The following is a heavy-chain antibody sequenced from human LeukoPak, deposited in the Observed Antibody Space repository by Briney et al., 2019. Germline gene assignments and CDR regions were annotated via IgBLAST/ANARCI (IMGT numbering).Heavy chain of an antibody. J-gene: IGHJ3*02. D-gene: IGHD6-19*01. CDR3: AREAGSTGPVGAFDI. CDR2: TYYRSKWYD. CDR1: GDSVSSNNAA. Sequence: SQTLSLTCAISGDSVSSNNAAWNWIRRSPSRGLEWLGKTYYRSKWYDDYAVSVKSRITINPDTSKNQFTLKMNSVTPEDTAVYYCAREAGSTGPVGAFDIWGQGTRVTVSS. V-gene: IGHV6-1*01.